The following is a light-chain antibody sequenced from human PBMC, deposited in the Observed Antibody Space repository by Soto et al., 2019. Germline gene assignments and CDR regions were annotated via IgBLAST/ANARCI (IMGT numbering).Light chain of an antibody. CDR1: SSDIGGYQY. Sequence: QSALTHPASVSGSPGQSITISCTGTSSDIGGYQYVSWYQQHPGKAPKLMIYEVTNRPSGVSHRFSGSKSGNTASLTISGLQAEDEADYYCSSYTSSGTFFGTGTKVTVL. CDR3: SSYTSSGTF. CDR2: EVT. J-gene: IGLJ1*01. V-gene: IGLV2-14*01.